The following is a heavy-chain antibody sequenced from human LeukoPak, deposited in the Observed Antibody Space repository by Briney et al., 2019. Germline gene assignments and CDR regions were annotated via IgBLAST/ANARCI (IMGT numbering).Heavy chain of an antibody. CDR3: AMGVGATFAFDI. V-gene: IGHV1-2*02. Sequence: ASVKVYCKASGYTFTGYYMHWVRQAPGQGLEWMGWINPNSGGTNYAQKFQGRVTMTRDTSISTAYMELSRLRSDDTAVYYCAMGVGATFAFDIWGQGTVVTVSS. J-gene: IGHJ3*02. CDR1: GYTFTGYY. D-gene: IGHD1-26*01. CDR2: INPNSGGT.